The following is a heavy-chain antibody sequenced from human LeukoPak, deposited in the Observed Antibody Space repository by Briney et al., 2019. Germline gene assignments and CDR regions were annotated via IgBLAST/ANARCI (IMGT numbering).Heavy chain of an antibody. J-gene: IGHJ5*02. CDR1: GFTVSNTY. D-gene: IGHD3-22*01. CDR2: IYSGGST. V-gene: IGHV3-53*01. Sequence: GGSLRLSCAASGFTVSNTYMSWVRQAPGKGLEWVSVIYSGGSTYYADSVKGRFTISRDNAKNSLYLQMNSLRAEDTAVYYCARDLGGYYYDSSGYPNWFDPWGQGTLVTVSS. CDR3: ARDLGGYYYDSSGYPNWFDP.